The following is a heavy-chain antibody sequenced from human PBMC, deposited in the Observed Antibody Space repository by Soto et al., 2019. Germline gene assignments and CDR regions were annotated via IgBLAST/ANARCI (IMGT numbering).Heavy chain of an antibody. D-gene: IGHD6-13*01. J-gene: IGHJ5*02. Sequence: ETLSLTCTVSGGSISSYYWSWIRQPAGKGLEWIGRIYTSGSTNYNPSLKSRVTMSVDTSKDQFSLKLSSVTAADTAVYYCARDIAAADSPWFDPWGQGTLVTVSS. V-gene: IGHV4-4*07. CDR2: IYTSGST. CDR1: GGSISSYY. CDR3: ARDIAAADSPWFDP.